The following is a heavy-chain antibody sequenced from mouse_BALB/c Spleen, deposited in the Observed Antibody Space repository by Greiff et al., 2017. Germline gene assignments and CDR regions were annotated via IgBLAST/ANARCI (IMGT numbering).Heavy chain of an antibody. CDR1: GDSITSGY. D-gene: IGHD2-3*01. Sequence: VQLKESGPSLVKPSQTLSLTCSVTGDSITSGYWNWIRKFPGNKLEYMGYISYSGSTYYNPSLKSRISITRDTTKNQYYLQLNTVTTEDTATYYCARWLLRDYAMDYWGQGTSVTVSS. CDR2: ISYSGST. J-gene: IGHJ4*01. V-gene: IGHV3-8*02. CDR3: ARWLLRDYAMDY.